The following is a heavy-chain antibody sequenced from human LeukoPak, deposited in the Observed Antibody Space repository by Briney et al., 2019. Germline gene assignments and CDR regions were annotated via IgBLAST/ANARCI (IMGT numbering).Heavy chain of an antibody. CDR2: ISSSSSYI. D-gene: IGHD1-7*01. V-gene: IGHV3-21*01. J-gene: IGHJ3*02. CDR1: GFTFSSYS. CDR3: ARDPTGTTFFGLSDGPYDAFDI. Sequence: GGSLRLSCAASGFTFSSYSMNWVRQAPGKGLEWVSSISSSSSYIYYADSVKGRFTISRDNAKNSLYLQMNSLRAEDTAVYYCARDPTGTTFFGLSDGPYDAFDIWGQGTMVTVSS.